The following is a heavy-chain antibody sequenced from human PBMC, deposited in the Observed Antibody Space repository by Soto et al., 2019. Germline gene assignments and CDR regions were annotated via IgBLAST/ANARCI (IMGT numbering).Heavy chain of an antibody. V-gene: IGHV1-58*01. CDR3: AADVAKYCSSTSCYYYYGMDV. Sequence: SVKVSCKASGFTFTSSAVQWVRQARGQRLEWIGWIVVGSGNTNYAQKFQERVTITRDMSTSTAYMELSSLRSEDTDVYYCAADVAKYCSSTSCYYYYGMDVWGQGTTVTVSS. CDR1: GFTFTSSA. CDR2: IVVGSGNT. J-gene: IGHJ6*02. D-gene: IGHD2-2*01.